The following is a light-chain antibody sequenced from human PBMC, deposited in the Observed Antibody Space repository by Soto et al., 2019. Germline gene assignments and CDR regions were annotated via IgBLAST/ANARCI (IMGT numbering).Light chain of an antibody. Sequence: QTVVTQPPSVSGAPGQRVTISCTGSRSNIGAGYAVHWYQQLPGTAPKLLIYDNTNRPSGVPDRFSASESGTSASLAITGLQSEDEADYSCQSYDTSLSASVFGGGTQLTVL. J-gene: IGLJ2*01. V-gene: IGLV1-40*01. CDR1: RSNIGAGYA. CDR3: QSYDTSLSASV. CDR2: DNT.